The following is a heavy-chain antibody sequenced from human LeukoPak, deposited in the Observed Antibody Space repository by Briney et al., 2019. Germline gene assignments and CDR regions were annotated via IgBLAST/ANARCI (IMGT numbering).Heavy chain of an antibody. J-gene: IGHJ4*02. D-gene: IGHD6-13*01. V-gene: IGHV1-24*01. CDR1: GYTLTEFS. Sequence: ASVKVSCKVSGYTLTEFSMHWVRQAPGKGLEWMGGFDPEEYETIFAQKFQGRVTMTEDTSTDTAYMELSSLRSEDTAVYYCATGGIPGIAAAGPYFDYWGQGTLVTVSS. CDR3: ATGGIPGIAAAGPYFDY. CDR2: FDPEEYET.